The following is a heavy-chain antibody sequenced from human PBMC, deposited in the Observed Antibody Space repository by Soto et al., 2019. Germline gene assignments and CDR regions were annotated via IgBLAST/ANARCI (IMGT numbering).Heavy chain of an antibody. D-gene: IGHD2-21*01. CDR2: IYWDDDK. Sequence: QITLKESGPTLVKPTQTLTLTCTFSGFSLSTSGVGVGWIRQPPGKALEWLALIYWDDDKRYSPSLKSRLTITKDTSKNQVVRTRTNMDSVDTATYYCAHLIAYGGGGCYSAFDYWGQGTLVTVSS. CDR3: AHLIAYGGGGCYSAFDY. V-gene: IGHV2-5*02. CDR1: GFSLSTSGVG. J-gene: IGHJ4*02.